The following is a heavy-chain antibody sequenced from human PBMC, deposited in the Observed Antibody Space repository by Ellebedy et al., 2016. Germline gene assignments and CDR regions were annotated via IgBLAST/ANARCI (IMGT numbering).Heavy chain of an antibody. V-gene: IGHV3-53*01. CDR2: IFSDGNT. Sequence: GGSLRLSCAASGFTVSTNYMKWVRQAPGKGLEWVSAIFSDGNTYYADSVKGRFTISRDNSKNTLYLQINSLRAEDTAVDYCARGVGSGWFDPWGQGTLVTVSS. J-gene: IGHJ5*02. CDR1: GFTVSTNY. CDR3: ARGVGSGWFDP. D-gene: IGHD2-15*01.